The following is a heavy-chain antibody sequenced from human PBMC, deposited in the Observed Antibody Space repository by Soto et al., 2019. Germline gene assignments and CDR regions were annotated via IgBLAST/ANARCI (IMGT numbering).Heavy chain of an antibody. J-gene: IGHJ5*02. CDR1: GDSVSSNTAA. CDR3: AKSFMRYGDYEVRWFDP. D-gene: IGHD4-17*01. V-gene: IGHV6-1*01. CDR2: TYYRSKWYN. Sequence: SQTLSLTCAISGDSVSSNTAAWNWIRRSPSRGLERLGRTYYRSKWYNDYALSVKSRITFNPDTSKNQFSLQLNSVTPEDTAVYYCAKSFMRYGDYEVRWFDPWGQGTLVTVSS.